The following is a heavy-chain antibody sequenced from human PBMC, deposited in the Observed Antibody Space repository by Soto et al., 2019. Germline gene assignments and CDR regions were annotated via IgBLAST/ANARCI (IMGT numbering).Heavy chain of an antibody. D-gene: IGHD1-20*01. CDR2: IERYDDDK. Sequence: SGPTLMNPTETLTLTCTFSGFSRTSPGMCVSWIRQPPGKALEGLALIERYDDDKYYSTSLKTRLTISKDTRKNQRVLTMANMDPADKGTYYCARSIRGTRSFNGMDVWGQGATVTVSS. J-gene: IGHJ6*02. CDR3: ARSIRGTRSFNGMDV. CDR1: GFSRTSPGMC. V-gene: IGHV2-70*13.